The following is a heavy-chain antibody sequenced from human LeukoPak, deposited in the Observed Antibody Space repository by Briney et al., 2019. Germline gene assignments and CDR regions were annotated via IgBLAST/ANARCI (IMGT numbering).Heavy chain of an antibody. CDR2: INPGGLNS. CDR1: GYTFSSYY. CDR3: AREGSLSSIGAIGH. V-gene: IGHV1-46*01. J-gene: IGHJ4*02. Sequence: ASVKVSCKASGYTFSSYYIQWVRQAPGQGLECMGRINPGGLNSNYAQKFQGRITMTRDTSTNTVYMELSRLRSEDTAVYYCAREGSLSSIGAIGHWGQGTLVTVSS. D-gene: IGHD3-10*01.